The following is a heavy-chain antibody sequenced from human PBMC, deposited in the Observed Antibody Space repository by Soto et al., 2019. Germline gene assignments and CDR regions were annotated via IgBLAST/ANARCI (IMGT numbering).Heavy chain of an antibody. Sequence: QVQLQQWGAGLLKPSETLSLTCAVYGGSFSGYYWSWIRQPPGKGLGWIGEINHSGSTNYNPSLKSRVTISVDTSKNQFSLKLSSVTAADTAVYYCARGRSYGDYVDYWGQGTLVTVSS. J-gene: IGHJ4*02. V-gene: IGHV4-34*01. CDR3: ARGRSYGDYVDY. D-gene: IGHD1-26*01. CDR2: INHSGST. CDR1: GGSFSGYY.